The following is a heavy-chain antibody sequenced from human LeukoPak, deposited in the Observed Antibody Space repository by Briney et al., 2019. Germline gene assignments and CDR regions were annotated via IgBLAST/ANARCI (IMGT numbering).Heavy chain of an antibody. CDR1: GFTVSYYY. CDR3: ARAHYYDSSGYYYDY. D-gene: IGHD3-22*01. CDR2: IYSGGST. V-gene: IGHV3-53*01. J-gene: IGHJ4*02. Sequence: GGFLRLSCAASGFTVSYYYMSWVRQAPGKGLEWVSVIYSGGSTNFADSVKGRFTISRDNSENTVYLQMNSLRAGDTAVYYCARAHYYDSSGYYYDYWGQGTLVTVSS.